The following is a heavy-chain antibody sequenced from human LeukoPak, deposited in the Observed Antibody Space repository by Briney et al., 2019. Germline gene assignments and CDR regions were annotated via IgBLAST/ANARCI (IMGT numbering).Heavy chain of an antibody. V-gene: IGHV3-66*02. Sequence: QAGGSLRLSCAASGFSVSNHYMAWVRQAPGRRLEWVSFIWADGTTFYTDSVRGRFTVSRDQFKNTLYLQMSSLSPDDTALYYCARDGAGIESWVELDPWGQGTQVTVSA. J-gene: IGHJ5*02. CDR1: GFSVSNHY. D-gene: IGHD5-24*01. CDR2: IWADGTT. CDR3: ARDGAGIESWVELDP.